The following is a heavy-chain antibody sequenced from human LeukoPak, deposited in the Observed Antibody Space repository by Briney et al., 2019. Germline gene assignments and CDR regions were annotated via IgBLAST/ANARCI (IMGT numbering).Heavy chain of an antibody. V-gene: IGHV4-59*08. CDR3: ARGGGLGYYFDY. D-gene: IGHD3/OR15-3a*01. CDR1: GGSINNYY. Sequence: SETLSLTCTVSGGSINNYYWIWIRQPPGKGLECIGYIYYSGSTNYNPSLKSRVTISVDTSKNQFSLKLSSVTAADTAVYYCARGGGLGYYFDYWGQGTLVTVSS. J-gene: IGHJ4*02. CDR2: IYYSGST.